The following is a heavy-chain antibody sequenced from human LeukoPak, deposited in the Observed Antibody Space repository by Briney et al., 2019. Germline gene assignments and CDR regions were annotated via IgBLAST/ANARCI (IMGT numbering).Heavy chain of an antibody. Sequence: SETLSLTCTVSGGSINSYYWSWIRQPPGKGLEWIGHMYYSGGTNYNPSLKSRVTISVDTSKNQFSLKLSSVTAADTAVYYCARVRGSYYMYGMDVWGQGTTVTVSS. CDR3: ARVRGSYYMYGMDV. V-gene: IGHV4-59*01. D-gene: IGHD1-26*01. J-gene: IGHJ6*02. CDR2: MYYSGGT. CDR1: GGSINSYY.